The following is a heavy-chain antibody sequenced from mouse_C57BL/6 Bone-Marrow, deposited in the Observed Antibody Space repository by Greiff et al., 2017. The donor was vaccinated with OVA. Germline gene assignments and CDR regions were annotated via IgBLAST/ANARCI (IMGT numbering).Heavy chain of an antibody. D-gene: IGHD3-2*02. V-gene: IGHV1-26*01. CDR1: GYTFTDYY. J-gene: IGHJ3*01. Sequence: EVQLQQSGPELVKPGASVKISCKASGYTFTDYYMNWVKQSHGKSLEWIGDINPNNGGTSYNQKFKGKATLTVDKSSSTAYMELRSLTSEDSAVYYCARQSTAQARAWCASWGQGTLVTVSA. CDR2: INPNNGGT. CDR3: ARQSTAQARAWCAS.